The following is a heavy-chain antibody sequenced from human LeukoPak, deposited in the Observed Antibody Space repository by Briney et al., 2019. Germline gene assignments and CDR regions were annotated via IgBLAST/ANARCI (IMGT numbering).Heavy chain of an antibody. D-gene: IGHD6-13*01. J-gene: IGHJ4*02. CDR2: INPNSGGT. CDR3: ANVHSSSWYEDY. Sequence: ASVKVSCKASGHTFTGYYMHWVRQAPGQGLEWMGWINPNSGGTNYAQKFQGRVTMTRDTSISTAYMELSRLRSDDTAVYYCANVHSSSWYEDYWGQGTLVTVSS. CDR1: GHTFTGYY. V-gene: IGHV1-2*02.